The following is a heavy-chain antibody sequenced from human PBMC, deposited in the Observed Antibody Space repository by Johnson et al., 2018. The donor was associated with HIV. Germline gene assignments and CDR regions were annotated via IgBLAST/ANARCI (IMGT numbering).Heavy chain of an antibody. CDR2: ISYDGSNK. Sequence: QVQLVESGGGVVQPGRSLRLSCAASGFTFSSYAMHWVRQAPGKGLEWVAVISYDGSNKYYADSVKGRFTISRDNSKNTLYLQMNSLRVEDTAVYYCARDRPHDDNGYYYVPDAFDIWGQGTMVTVSS. D-gene: IGHD3-22*01. CDR1: GFTFSSYA. V-gene: IGHV3-30*14. CDR3: ARDRPHDDNGYYYVPDAFDI. J-gene: IGHJ3*02.